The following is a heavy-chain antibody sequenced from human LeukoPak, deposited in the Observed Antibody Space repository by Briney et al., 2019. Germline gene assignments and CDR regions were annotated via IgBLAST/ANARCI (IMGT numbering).Heavy chain of an antibody. D-gene: IGHD3-10*01. V-gene: IGHV4-39*07. CDR1: GGSISSSSYY. Sequence: SETLSLTCTVSGGSISSSSYYWGWIRQPPGKGLEWIGSIYYSGSTNYNPSLKSRVTISVDTSKNQFSLKLSSVTAADTAVYYCARVPMVRGVTTDYWGQGTLVTVSS. CDR3: ARVPMVRGVTTDY. J-gene: IGHJ4*02. CDR2: IYYSGST.